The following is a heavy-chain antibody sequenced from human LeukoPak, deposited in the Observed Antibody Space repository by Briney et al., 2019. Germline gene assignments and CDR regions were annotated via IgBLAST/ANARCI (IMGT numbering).Heavy chain of an antibody. V-gene: IGHV3-21*01. J-gene: IGHJ4*02. CDR3: AGYDFWSGYSDY. CDR1: GFTFSSYS. Sequence: GGSLRLSCAASGFTFSSYSMNWVRQAPGKGLEWVSSISSSSSYIYYADSVKGQFTISRDNSKNTLYLQMNSLRAEDTAVYYCAGYDFWSGYSDYWGQGTLVTVSS. CDR2: ISSSSSYI. D-gene: IGHD3-3*01.